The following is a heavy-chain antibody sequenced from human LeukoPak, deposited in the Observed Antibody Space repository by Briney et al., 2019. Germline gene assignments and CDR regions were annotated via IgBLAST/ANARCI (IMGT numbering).Heavy chain of an antibody. D-gene: IGHD2/OR15-2a*01. V-gene: IGHV3-33*01. CDR1: GFTFSSYG. CDR2: IWYDGSNK. Sequence: PGGSLRLSCAASGFTFSSYGMHWVRQAPGKGLEWVALIWYDGSNKYYADSVKGRLTISRDNSKNTLYLQMNGLRAEDTAVYYCAREGPRGNSQFDYWGQGTLVTASS. J-gene: IGHJ4*02. CDR3: AREGPRGNSQFDY.